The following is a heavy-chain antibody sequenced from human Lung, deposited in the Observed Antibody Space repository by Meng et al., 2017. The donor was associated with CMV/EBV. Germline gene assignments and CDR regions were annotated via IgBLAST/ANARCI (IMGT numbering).Heavy chain of an antibody. V-gene: IGHV3-21*01. CDR1: GFTFSSYN. CDR3: AREVFSTGNYYPDAFDI. CDR2: ISSSSSYT. D-gene: IGHD1-26*01. Sequence: GESLKISCEASGFTFSSYNMNWVRQAPGKGLEWVSAISSSSSYTYYADSVKGRFTISRDNAKHSLYLQMNSLRAEDTAVYYCAREVFSTGNYYPDAFDIWGQGTLVNVSS. J-gene: IGHJ3*02.